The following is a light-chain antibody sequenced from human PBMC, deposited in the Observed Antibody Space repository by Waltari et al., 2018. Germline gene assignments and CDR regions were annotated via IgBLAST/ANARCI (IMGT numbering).Light chain of an antibody. Sequence: QSALTQPPPVSGSPRHSITITSTGTSSDVGGYNYVSWCQRQPDKVPKLMIYEVGSRPSGVSDRLSGSKSGNTASLTISGLQAEDEADYYCSSYRSSSTLKYVFGTGTKVTVL. CDR3: SSYRSSSTLKYV. J-gene: IGLJ1*01. CDR1: SSDVGGYNY. V-gene: IGLV2-14*01. CDR2: EVG.